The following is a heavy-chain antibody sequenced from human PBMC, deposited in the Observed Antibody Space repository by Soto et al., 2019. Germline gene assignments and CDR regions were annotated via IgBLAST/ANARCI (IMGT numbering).Heavy chain of an antibody. CDR3: AREVIVVVTAPAFDI. CDR2: ISYDGSNK. D-gene: IGHD2-21*02. Sequence: GGSLRLSCAASGFTFSSYGMHWVRQAPGKGLEWVAVISYDGSNKYYADSVKGRFTISRDNSKNTLYLQMNSLRAEDTAVYYCAREVIVVVTAPAFDIWGQGTMVTVSS. J-gene: IGHJ3*02. CDR1: GFTFSSYG. V-gene: IGHV3-30*03.